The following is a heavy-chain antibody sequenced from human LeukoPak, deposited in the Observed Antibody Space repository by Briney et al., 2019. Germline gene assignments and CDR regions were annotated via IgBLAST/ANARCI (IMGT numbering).Heavy chain of an antibody. CDR2: IDDSGVIR. D-gene: IGHD1-14*01. Sequence: GGSLRLSCAASGFTFKTHAMSWVRQAPGKGLEWVSRIDDSGVIRSYADSVKGRFTISRDNSKNTLYLQMNSLRAEDTAVYYCAKRSGNNPLYYFDYWGQGTLVTVSS. J-gene: IGHJ4*02. CDR1: GFTFKTHA. V-gene: IGHV3-23*01. CDR3: AKRSGNNPLYYFDY.